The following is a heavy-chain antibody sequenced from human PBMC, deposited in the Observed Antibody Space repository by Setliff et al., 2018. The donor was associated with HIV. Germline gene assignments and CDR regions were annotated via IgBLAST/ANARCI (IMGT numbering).Heavy chain of an antibody. D-gene: IGHD3-10*01. V-gene: IGHV4-4*02. CDR3: ARSTYYYGSGKGSGWFDP. J-gene: IGHJ5*02. CDR1: GAPLSSNW. Sequence: SETLSLTCTVSGAPLSSNWWSWVRQPPGKGLEWIGEIYHSGSTNYNPSLKSRVTISVDKSKNQFSLKLSSVTAADTAVYYCARSTYYYGSGKGSGWFDPWGQGTLVTVSS. CDR2: IYHSGST.